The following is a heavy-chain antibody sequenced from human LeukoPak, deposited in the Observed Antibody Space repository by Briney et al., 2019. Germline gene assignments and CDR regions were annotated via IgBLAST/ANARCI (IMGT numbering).Heavy chain of an antibody. CDR2: IYHSGST. CDR3: ARSYWTGYHHLDF. CDR1: GGSISSSYW. J-gene: IGHJ4*02. D-gene: IGHD3/OR15-3a*01. V-gene: IGHV4-4*02. Sequence: SETLSLTCAVSGGSISSSYWWTWVRQPPGKGLEWIGEIYHSGSTNYNPSLKSRLTISVDKSKNQFSLKLSSVTAADTAVYYCARSYWTGYHHLDFWGQGTLVTVSS.